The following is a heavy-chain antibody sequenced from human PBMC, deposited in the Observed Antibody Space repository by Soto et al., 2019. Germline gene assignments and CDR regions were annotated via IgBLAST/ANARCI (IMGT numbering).Heavy chain of an antibody. Sequence: ESGGGLVKPGGSLRLSCISSGFTFRTYTMNWVRQAPGKGLEWVSGIRGFSPYTFYAESVKGRFTISRDNAKNSLSLQMNSLRAEDTAVYYCARDRGYDAHDYYYNAMDVWGQGTTVTVSS. CDR1: GFTFRTYT. CDR3: ARDRGYDAHDYYYNAMDV. D-gene: IGHD2-15*01. CDR2: IRGFSPYT. J-gene: IGHJ6*02. V-gene: IGHV3-21*01.